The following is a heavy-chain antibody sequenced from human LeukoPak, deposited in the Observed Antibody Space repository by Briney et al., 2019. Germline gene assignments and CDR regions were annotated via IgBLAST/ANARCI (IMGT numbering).Heavy chain of an antibody. CDR3: ANLTPGYCSSTSCYDDWVY. J-gene: IGHJ4*02. CDR1: GFTFSSYG. Sequence: PGGSLRLSCAASGFTFSSYGMHWVRQAPGKGLEWVSAISGSGGSTYYADSVKGRFTIPRDNSKNTLYLQMNSLRAEDTAVYYCANLTPGYCSSTSCYDDWVYWGQGTLVTVSS. V-gene: IGHV3-23*01. CDR2: ISGSGGST. D-gene: IGHD2-2*01.